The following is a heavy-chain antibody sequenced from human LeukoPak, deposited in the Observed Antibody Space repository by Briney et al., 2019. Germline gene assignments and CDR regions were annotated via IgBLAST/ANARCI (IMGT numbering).Heavy chain of an antibody. Sequence: ASVKVSCKASGYTLTSYAMHWVRQAPGQRLEWMGWINAGNGNTNYAQKLQGRVTMTTDTSTSTAYMELRSLRSDDTAVYYCARVLLWLGELSGYFDYWGQEPLVPVSS. J-gene: IGHJ4*02. CDR3: ARVLLWLGELSGYFDY. CDR2: INAGNGNT. V-gene: IGHV1-3*01. D-gene: IGHD3-10*01. CDR1: GYTLTSYA.